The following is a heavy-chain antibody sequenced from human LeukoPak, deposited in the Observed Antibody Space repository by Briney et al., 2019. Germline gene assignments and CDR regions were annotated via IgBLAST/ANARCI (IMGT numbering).Heavy chain of an antibody. CDR1: GFTFSDYY. Sequence: GGSLRLSCAASGFTFSDYYMSWIRQAPGKGLEWVSYISSSANTIYYADSVKGRFTISRDNVKNSLYLQMNSLRSDDTAVYYCARAVTNVCGLDVWGPGTTVTVSS. V-gene: IGHV3-11*01. J-gene: IGHJ6*02. D-gene: IGHD4-17*01. CDR3: ARAVTNVCGLDV. CDR2: ISSSANTI.